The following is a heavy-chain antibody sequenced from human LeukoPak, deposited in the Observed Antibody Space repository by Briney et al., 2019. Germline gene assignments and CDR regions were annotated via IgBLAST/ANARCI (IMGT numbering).Heavy chain of an antibody. D-gene: IGHD4-23*01. CDR2: INTDNGDESTT. V-gene: IGHV3-74*01. CDR1: GFSLNDYW. CDR3: ARDLYGGLL. Sequence: GGSLRLSCAASGFSLNDYWMHWVRQPPGKGLVWVSRINTDNGDESTTVYADSVKGRFTISKDTAKNTLYLQMNSLRAEDTAIYYCARDLYGGLLWGQGTMVTVSS. J-gene: IGHJ3*01.